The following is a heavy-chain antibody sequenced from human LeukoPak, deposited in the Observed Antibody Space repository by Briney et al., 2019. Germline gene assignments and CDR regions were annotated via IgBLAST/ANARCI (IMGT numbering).Heavy chain of an antibody. D-gene: IGHD1-7*01. V-gene: IGHV3-21*01. CDR3: ARGSWNYAFDI. J-gene: IGHJ3*02. CDR1: EFTFSSYT. CDR2: ISSSSSSI. Sequence: GGSLRLSCAASEFTFSSYTLNWVRQAPGQGLPWVSSISSSSSSIYYADSVKGRFTISRDNAKNSLYLQMNSLGAGDTAVCYCARGSWNYAFDIWGQGTMVTVSS.